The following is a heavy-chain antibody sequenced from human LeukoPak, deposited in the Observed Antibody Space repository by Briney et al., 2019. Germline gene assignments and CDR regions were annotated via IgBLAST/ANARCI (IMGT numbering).Heavy chain of an antibody. D-gene: IGHD5-12*01. V-gene: IGHV3-33*08. CDR2: IWYDGSNK. Sequence: GGSLRLSCAASGFIFSSYTMNRVRQAPGKGLEWVAVIWYDGSNKYYADSVKGRFTISRDNSKNTLYLQMNSLRAEDTAVYYCAREDIVALDYWGQGTLVTVSS. CDR3: AREDIVALDY. CDR1: GFIFSSYT. J-gene: IGHJ4*02.